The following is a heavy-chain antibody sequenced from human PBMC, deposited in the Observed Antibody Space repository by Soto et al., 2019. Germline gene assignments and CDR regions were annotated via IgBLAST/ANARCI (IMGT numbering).Heavy chain of an antibody. V-gene: IGHV4-59*01. CDR3: ASSGGVSSCYYYYYYGMDV. CDR2: IYYSGST. J-gene: IGHJ6*02. Sequence: SETLSLTCTVSGGSISSYYWSWIRQPPGKGLEWIGYIYYSGSTNYNPSLKSRVTISVDTSKNQFSLKLSSVTAADTAVYYCASSGGVSSCYYYYYYGMDVWGQGTMVTVSS. CDR1: GGSISSYY. D-gene: IGHD2-15*01.